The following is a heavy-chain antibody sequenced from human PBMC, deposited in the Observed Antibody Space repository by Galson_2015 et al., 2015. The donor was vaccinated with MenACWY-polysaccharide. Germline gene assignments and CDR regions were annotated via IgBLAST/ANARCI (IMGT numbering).Heavy chain of an antibody. Sequence: SLRLSCAASGFTFSSYAMSWVRQAPGKGLEWVSAISGSGGSTYYADSVKGRFTISRDNSKNTLYLQMNSLRAEDTAAYYCAKDIVVVVARQNYYYYYGMDVWGQGTTITVSS. CDR1: GFTFSSYA. V-gene: IGHV3-23*01. D-gene: IGHD2-15*01. J-gene: IGHJ6*02. CDR3: AKDIVVVVARQNYYYYYGMDV. CDR2: ISGSGGST.